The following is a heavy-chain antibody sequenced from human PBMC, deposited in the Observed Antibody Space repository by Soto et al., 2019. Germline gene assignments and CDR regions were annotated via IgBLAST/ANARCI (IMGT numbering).Heavy chain of an antibody. D-gene: IGHD1-26*01. CDR1: GYIFTTYG. CDR3: AKVFTPEQGNYFDY. CDR2: ISAYNGNT. Sequence: ASVKVSCKTSGYIFTTYGLSWVRQAPGQGLEWMGWISAYNGNTNYAQNLQGRVTMTTDTSTRTAYMELSNLRSEDTAVYYCAKVFTPEQGNYFDYWGQGTLVTVSS. V-gene: IGHV1-18*01. J-gene: IGHJ4*02.